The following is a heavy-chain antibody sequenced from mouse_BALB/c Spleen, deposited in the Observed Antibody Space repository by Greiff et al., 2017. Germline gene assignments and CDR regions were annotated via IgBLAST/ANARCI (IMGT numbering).Heavy chain of an antibody. V-gene: IGHV2-9*02. CDR2: IWAGGST. D-gene: IGHD5-5*01. J-gene: IGHJ4*01. Sequence: VQLQQSGPGLVAPSQSLSITCTVSGFSLTSYGVHWVRQPPGKGLEWLGVIWAGGSTNYNSALMSRLSISKDNSKSQVFLKMNSLQTDDTAMYYCAGNFDYPYAMDYWGQGTSVTVSS. CDR1: GFSLTSYG. CDR3: AGNFDYPYAMDY.